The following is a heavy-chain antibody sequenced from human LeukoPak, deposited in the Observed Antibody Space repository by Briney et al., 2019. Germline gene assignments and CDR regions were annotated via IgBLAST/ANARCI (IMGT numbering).Heavy chain of an antibody. CDR1: GGSISSGDYY. CDR2: IYYSGST. J-gene: IGHJ6*04. CDR3: ARSDIVATNYYYGMDV. Sequence: SQTLSLTCTVSGGSISSGDYYWSWIRQPPGKGLEWIGYIYYSGSTYYNPSLKSRVTISVDTSKNQFSLKLSSVTAADTAVYYCARSDIVATNYYYGMDVWGKGTTVTVSS. V-gene: IGHV4-30-4*01. D-gene: IGHD5-12*01.